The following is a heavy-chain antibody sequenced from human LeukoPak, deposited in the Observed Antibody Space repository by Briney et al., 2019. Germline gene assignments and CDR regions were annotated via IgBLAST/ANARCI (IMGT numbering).Heavy chain of an antibody. J-gene: IGHJ3*02. Sequence: PGGSLRLSCAASGFIFSSYAMYWVRQAPGKGLEWVAVVSYDGKNKYYADSVNGRFTISRDTSKNTLYLQMNSLRAEDTAVYYCAKDLIVVIVVVPAARSDAFDIWGQGTMVTVSS. CDR2: VSYDGKNK. V-gene: IGHV3-30*04. D-gene: IGHD2-2*01. CDR3: AKDLIVVIVVVPAARSDAFDI. CDR1: GFIFSSYA.